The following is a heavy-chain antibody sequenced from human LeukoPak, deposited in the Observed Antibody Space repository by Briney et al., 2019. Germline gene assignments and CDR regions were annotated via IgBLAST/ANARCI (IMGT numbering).Heavy chain of an antibody. D-gene: IGHD3-9*01. CDR1: GFSFSTYG. CDR3: ARDAGRYFDWLGY. J-gene: IGHJ4*02. Sequence: GRSLRLSCEASGFSFSTYGMHWVRQAPGKGLEWVAVIWYDGSNKYYADSVKGRFTISRDNSKNTLYLQMNSLRAEHTAVYYCARDAGRYFDWLGYWGQGTLVTVSS. CDR2: IWYDGSNK. V-gene: IGHV3-33*01.